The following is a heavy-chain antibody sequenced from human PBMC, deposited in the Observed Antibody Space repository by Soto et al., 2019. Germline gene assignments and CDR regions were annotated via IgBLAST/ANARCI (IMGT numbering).Heavy chain of an antibody. D-gene: IGHD5-18*01. V-gene: IGHV1-69*13. Sequence: GASVKVSCKASGGTFSSYATSWVRQAPGQGLEWMGGIIPIFGTANYAQKFQGRVTITADESTSTAYMELSSLRSEDTAVYYCATVVREDTAMVRVGYYYYGMDVWGQGTTVTVSS. J-gene: IGHJ6*02. CDR3: ATVVREDTAMVRVGYYYYGMDV. CDR1: GGTFSSYA. CDR2: IIPIFGTA.